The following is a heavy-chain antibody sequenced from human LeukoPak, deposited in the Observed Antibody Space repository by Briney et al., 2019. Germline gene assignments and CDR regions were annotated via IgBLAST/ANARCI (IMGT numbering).Heavy chain of an antibody. V-gene: IGHV3-30*02. CDR1: GFTFSSYG. Sequence: GGSLRLSCAASGFTFSSYGMHWVRQAPGKGLEWVAFIRYDGSNKYYADSVKGRFTISRDNSKNTLYLQMNSLRAEDTAVYYCAKSSSWYRNYYYYMDVWGKGTTVTVSS. J-gene: IGHJ6*03. CDR3: AKSSSWYRNYYYYMDV. CDR2: IRYDGSNK. D-gene: IGHD6-13*01.